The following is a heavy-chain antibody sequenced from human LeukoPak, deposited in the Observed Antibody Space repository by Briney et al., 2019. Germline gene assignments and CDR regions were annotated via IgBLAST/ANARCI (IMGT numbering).Heavy chain of an antibody. J-gene: IGHJ3*02. CDR2: IYHSGST. Sequence: SETLSLTCAVSGGSISSSNWWSWVRQPPGKGLEWIGEIYHSGSTNYNPSLKSRVTISVDKSKNQFSLKLSSVTAADTAVYYCTREVHDYVWGSQHDALDIWGQGTMVTVSS. D-gene: IGHD3-16*01. CDR1: GGSISSSNW. V-gene: IGHV4-4*02. CDR3: TREVHDYVWGSQHDALDI.